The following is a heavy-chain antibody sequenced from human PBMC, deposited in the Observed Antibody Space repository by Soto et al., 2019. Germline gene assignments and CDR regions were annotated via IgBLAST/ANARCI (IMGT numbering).Heavy chain of an antibody. D-gene: IGHD2-15*01. CDR2: ITGKSNDI. V-gene: IGHV3-21*01. Sequence: LVESGGGLVKPGGSLRLSCAASGFTFGSFVMHWVGQAPGKGLEWVASITGKSNDIYYADAVKGRFTISRDNAKNSLYLQMSSLRAEDTAVYSCSFCSKSSGALGGLDIWGQGTLVTVSS. CDR3: SFCSKSSGALGGLDI. J-gene: IGHJ3*02. CDR1: GFTFGSFV.